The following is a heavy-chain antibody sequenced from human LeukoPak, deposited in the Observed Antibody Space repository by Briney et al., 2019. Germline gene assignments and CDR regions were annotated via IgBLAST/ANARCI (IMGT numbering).Heavy chain of an antibody. CDR1: GGSISSYY. CDR3: ARDGEEPHWYSDL. Sequence: SETLSLTCTVSGGSISSYYWSWIRQPPGKGLEWIGYIYYSGSTNYNPSLKSRVTISVDTSKNQFSLKLTSVTAADTAVYYCARDGEEPHWYSDLWGRGTLVTVSS. CDR2: IYYSGST. D-gene: IGHD3-10*01. J-gene: IGHJ2*01. V-gene: IGHV4-59*01.